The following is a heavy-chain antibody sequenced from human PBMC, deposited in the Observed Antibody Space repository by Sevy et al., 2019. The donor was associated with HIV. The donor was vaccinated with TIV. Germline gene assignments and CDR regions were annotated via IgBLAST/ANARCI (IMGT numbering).Heavy chain of an antibody. CDR3: ARAIIPNDAFDI. CDR1: GFTFSSYA. CDR2: ISSNGGRT. Sequence: QAGGSLRLSCAASGFTFSSYAMHWVRQAPGKGLEYVSAISSNGGRTYYANSVKGRFTISRDNFKNTLYLQMGSLRAEDMAMYYCARAIIPNDAFDIWGQGTMVTVSS. J-gene: IGHJ3*02. D-gene: IGHD2-21*01. V-gene: IGHV3-64*01.